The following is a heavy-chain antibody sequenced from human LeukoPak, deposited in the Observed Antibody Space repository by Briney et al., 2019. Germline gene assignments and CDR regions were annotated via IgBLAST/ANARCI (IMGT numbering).Heavy chain of an antibody. Sequence: ASVKVSCKASGYIFTGYYIHWVRQAPGQGLEWMGWINPNSGGTDYAQKFQGRVIMTRATSITTAYMELNSLISDDTAVYYCARGLAIFGVVIPTFCASWGQGTLVTVSS. D-gene: IGHD3-3*01. V-gene: IGHV1-2*02. CDR3: ARGLAIFGVVIPTFCAS. CDR1: GYIFTGYY. J-gene: IGHJ5*02. CDR2: INPNSGGT.